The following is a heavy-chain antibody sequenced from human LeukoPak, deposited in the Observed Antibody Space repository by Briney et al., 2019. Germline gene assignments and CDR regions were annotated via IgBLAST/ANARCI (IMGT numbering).Heavy chain of an antibody. V-gene: IGHV1-69*13. CDR3: ARVEDGYSYGATFDY. D-gene: IGHD5-18*01. J-gene: IGHJ4*02. CDR1: GGTFSSYA. Sequence: SVKVSCKASGGTFSSYAISWVRQAPGQGLEWMGGIIPIFGTANYAQKFQGRVTITADESTSTAYMELSSLRSEDTAVYYCARVEDGYSYGATFDYWGQGTLVAVSS. CDR2: IIPIFGTA.